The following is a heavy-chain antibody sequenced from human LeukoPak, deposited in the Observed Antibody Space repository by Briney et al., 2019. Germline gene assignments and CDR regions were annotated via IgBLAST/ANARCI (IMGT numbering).Heavy chain of an antibody. Sequence: GGSLRLSCAASGFTFSSYAMSWVRQAPGKGLEWVSAISGSGGSTYYADSVKGRFTISRDNSKNTLYLQMNSLRAEDTAVYYCARARCGGDCYSYQYYYYMDVWGKGTTVTVSS. D-gene: IGHD2-21*02. CDR1: GFTFSSYA. CDR3: ARARCGGDCYSYQYYYYMDV. J-gene: IGHJ6*03. V-gene: IGHV3-23*01. CDR2: ISGSGGST.